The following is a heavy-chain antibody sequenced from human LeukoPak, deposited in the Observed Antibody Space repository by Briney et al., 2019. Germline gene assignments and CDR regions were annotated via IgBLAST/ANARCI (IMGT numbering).Heavy chain of an antibody. CDR2: INSDGSST. D-gene: IGHD2-21*02. J-gene: IGHJ4*02. CDR1: GFTLSSYW. CDR3: ARDPPYCGGDCYSAPFDY. V-gene: IGHV3-74*01. Sequence: QTGGSLRLSCAASGFTLSSYWMHWVRQAPGKGLVWVSRINSDGSSTSYADSVKGRFTISRDNAKNTLYLQMNSLRAEDTAVYYCARDPPYCGGDCYSAPFDYWGQGTLVTVSS.